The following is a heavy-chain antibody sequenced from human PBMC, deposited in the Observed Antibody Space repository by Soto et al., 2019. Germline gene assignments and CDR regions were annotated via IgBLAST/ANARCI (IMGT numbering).Heavy chain of an antibody. D-gene: IGHD6-13*01. J-gene: IGHJ3*02. Sequence: PGGSLRLSCAASGFTFDDYAMHWVRQAPGKGLEWVSGISWNSGSIGYADSVKGRFTISRDNAKNSLYLQMNSLRAEDTALYYCAQAHGWIRAADGIGDAFDIWGQGTMVTVSS. CDR3: AQAHGWIRAADGIGDAFDI. CDR2: ISWNSGSI. CDR1: GFTFDDYA. V-gene: IGHV3-9*01.